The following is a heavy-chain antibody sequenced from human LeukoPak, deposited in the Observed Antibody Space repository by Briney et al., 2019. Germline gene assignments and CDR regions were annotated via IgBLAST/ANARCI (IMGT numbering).Heavy chain of an antibody. V-gene: IGHV3-30-3*01. CDR3: AKARVRGLPILDY. D-gene: IGHD3-10*01. Sequence: GRSLRLSCAASGFTFSSYAMHWVRQAPGKGLEWVAVISYDGSNKYYADSVKGRFTISRDNSKNTLYLQMNSLRAEDTAVYYCAKARVRGLPILDYWGQGTLVTVSS. J-gene: IGHJ4*02. CDR2: ISYDGSNK. CDR1: GFTFSSYA.